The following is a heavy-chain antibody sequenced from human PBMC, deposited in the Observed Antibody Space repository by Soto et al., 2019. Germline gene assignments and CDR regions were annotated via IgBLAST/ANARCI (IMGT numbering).Heavy chain of an antibody. CDR3: KAEXTXXXAPVDQTSYLDY. J-gene: IGHJ4*02. Sequence: EVHLVESGGAGVQPGGSLRLSCAASGFTFDDFTMHWVRQVPGKALEWVSLISWDGTITHYADSVAGRFTISRDNSENSLSLQMNNLRTEDSALYFCKAEXTXXXAPVDQTSYLDYWGQGTLVTVSS. CDR1: GFTFDDFT. V-gene: IGHV3-43*01. CDR2: ISWDGTIT. D-gene: IGHD2-2*01.